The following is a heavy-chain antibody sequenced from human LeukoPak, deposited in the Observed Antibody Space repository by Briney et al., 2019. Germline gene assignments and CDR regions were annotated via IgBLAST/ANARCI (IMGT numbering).Heavy chain of an antibody. J-gene: IGHJ6*03. D-gene: IGHD3-3*01. V-gene: IGHV3-15*01. Sequence: GGTLRLSCAASGFTFSSYGMHWVRQAPGKGLEWVGRIKSKTDGGTTDYAEPVKGRFTISRDDSKNMLYLQMNSLKTEDTAVYYCTTDPFWSGYHHYYHYYMDVWGKGTTVTVSS. CDR3: TTDPFWSGYHHYYHYYMDV. CDR1: GFTFSSYG. CDR2: IKSKTDGGTT.